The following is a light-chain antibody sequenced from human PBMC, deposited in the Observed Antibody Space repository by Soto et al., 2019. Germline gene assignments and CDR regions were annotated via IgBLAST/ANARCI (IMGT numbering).Light chain of an antibody. J-gene: IGLJ1*01. CDR3: CSYAGSYTFPYV. Sequence: QSALTQPRSVSGSPGQSVTISCTGTSSDVGGYNYVSWYQQHPGKAPKLMIYDVSKRPSGVPDRFSGSKSGNTASLTISGLQAVDEADYYCCSYAGSYTFPYVFGTGTKLTVL. CDR2: DVS. V-gene: IGLV2-11*01. CDR1: SSDVGGYNY.